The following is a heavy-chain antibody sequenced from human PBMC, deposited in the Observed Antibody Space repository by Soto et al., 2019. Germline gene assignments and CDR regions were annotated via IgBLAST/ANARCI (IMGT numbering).Heavy chain of an antibody. CDR1: GFTFSSYD. D-gene: IGHD3-9*01. V-gene: IGHV3-13*01. CDR3: ARVGYDILTGYYDPYFDY. CDR2: IGTAGDT. J-gene: IGHJ4*02. Sequence: GGSPRLSCAASGFTFSSYDMHWVRQATGKGLEWVSAIGTAGDTYYPGSVKGRFTTSRENAKNSLYLQMNSLRAEDTAVYYCARVGYDILTGYYDPYFDYWGQGTLVTVSS.